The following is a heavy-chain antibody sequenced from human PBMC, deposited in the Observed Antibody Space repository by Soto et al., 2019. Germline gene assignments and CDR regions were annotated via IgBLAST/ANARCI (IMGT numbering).Heavy chain of an antibody. CDR2: IYYSGST. CDR3: ARDRAQHSSSWSLDYYYGMDV. Sequence: QVQLQESGPGLVKPSQTLSLTCTVSGGSISSGGYYWSWIRQHPGKGLEWIGYIYYSGSTYYNPSLKSRVTIAVDTSKNQFSLKLSSVTAADTAVYYCARDRAQHSSSWSLDYYYGMDVWGQGTTVTVSS. J-gene: IGHJ6*02. V-gene: IGHV4-31*03. CDR1: GGSISSGGYY. D-gene: IGHD6-13*01.